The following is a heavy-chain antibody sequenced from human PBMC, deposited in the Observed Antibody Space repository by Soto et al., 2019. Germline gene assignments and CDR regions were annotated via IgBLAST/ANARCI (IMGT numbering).Heavy chain of an antibody. J-gene: IGHJ4*02. Sequence: GGSLRLSCAASGFTFSSYSMNWVRQAPGKGLEWVSSISSSSSYIYYADSVKGRFTISRDNAKNSRYLQMNSLRAEDTAVYYCASGGDKYCSGGSCYRPKIFDYWGQGTLVTVSS. V-gene: IGHV3-21*01. CDR3: ASGGDKYCSGGSCYRPKIFDY. CDR2: ISSSSSYI. CDR1: GFTFSSYS. D-gene: IGHD2-15*01.